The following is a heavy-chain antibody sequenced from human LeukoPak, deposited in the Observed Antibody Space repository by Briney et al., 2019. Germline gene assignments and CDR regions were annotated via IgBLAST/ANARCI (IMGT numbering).Heavy chain of an antibody. CDR1: GFTFSSYA. CDR3: AEGVVPAALLSADY. CDR2: ISGSGGST. Sequence: PGGSLRLSCAASGFTFSSYAMIWVRQAPGKGLEWVSTISGSGGSTYYADSVKGRFTTSRDNSKNTLYLQMNSLRAEDTAVYYCAEGVVPAALLSADYWGQGTLVTVSS. J-gene: IGHJ4*02. V-gene: IGHV3-23*01. D-gene: IGHD2-2*01.